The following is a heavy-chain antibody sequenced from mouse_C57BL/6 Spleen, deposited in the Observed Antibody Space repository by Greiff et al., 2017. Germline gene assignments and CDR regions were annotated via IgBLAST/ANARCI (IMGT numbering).Heavy chain of an antibody. V-gene: IGHV5-6*02. D-gene: IGHD3-3*01. Sequence: DVMLVESGGDLVKPGGSLKLSCAASGFTFSSYGMSWVRQTPDKRLEWVATISSGGSYTYYPDSVKGRFTISRDNAKNTLYLQMSSLKSEDTAMYYCARQGLAFAYWGQGTLVTVSA. CDR1: GFTFSSYG. CDR3: ARQGLAFAY. J-gene: IGHJ3*01. CDR2: ISSGGSYT.